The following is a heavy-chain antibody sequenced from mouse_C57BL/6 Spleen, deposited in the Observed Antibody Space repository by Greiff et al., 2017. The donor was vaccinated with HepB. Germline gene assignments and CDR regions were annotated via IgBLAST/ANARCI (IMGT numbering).Heavy chain of an antibody. V-gene: IGHV1-61*01. Sequence: VKLQQPGAELVRPGSSVKLSCKSSGYTFTSYWMDWVKQRPGQGLEWIGNIYPSDSETHYNQKFKDKATLTVDKSSSTAYMQLSSLTSEDSAVYYCAREGDYYGSRGWYFDVWGTGTTVTVSS. CDR1: GYTFTSYW. CDR3: AREGDYYGSRGWYFDV. D-gene: IGHD1-1*01. J-gene: IGHJ1*03. CDR2: IYPSDSET.